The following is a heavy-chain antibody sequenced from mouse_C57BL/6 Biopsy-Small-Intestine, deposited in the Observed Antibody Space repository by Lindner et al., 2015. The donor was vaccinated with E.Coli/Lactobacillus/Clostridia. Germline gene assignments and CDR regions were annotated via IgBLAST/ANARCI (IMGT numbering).Heavy chain of an antibody. J-gene: IGHJ4*01. CDR2: IRSKSNNYAT. CDR3: VRRGSSSYGYAMDY. D-gene: IGHD1-1*01. Sequence: EVQLQESGGGLVQPKGSLKLSCAASGFSFNTYAMNWVRQAPGKGLEWVARIRSKSNNYATYYADSVKDRFTISRDDSESMLYLQMNNLKTEDTAMYYCVRRGSSSYGYAMDYWGQGTSVTVSS. CDR1: GFSFNTYA. V-gene: IGHV10-1*01.